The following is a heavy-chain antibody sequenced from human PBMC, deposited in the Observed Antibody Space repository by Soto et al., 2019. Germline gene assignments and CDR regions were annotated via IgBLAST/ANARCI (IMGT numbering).Heavy chain of an antibody. V-gene: IGHV1-3*01. J-gene: IGHJ5*02. CDR3: ARDPSYCTNGVCYWFDP. Sequence: GASVKVSCKASGYTFTSYAMHWVRQAPGQRLEWMGWINAGNGNTKYSQKFQGRVTITRDTSASTAYMELSSLRSEDTAVYYCARDPSYCTNGVCYWFDPWGQGTLVTVSS. D-gene: IGHD2-8*01. CDR2: INAGNGNT. CDR1: GYTFTSYA.